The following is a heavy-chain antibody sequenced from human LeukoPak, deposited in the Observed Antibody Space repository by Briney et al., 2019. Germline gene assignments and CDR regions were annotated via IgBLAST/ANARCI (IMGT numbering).Heavy chain of an antibody. CDR3: ARVGYDYVWGSYRPSRYYYMDV. CDR1: GYTFTTYY. D-gene: IGHD3-16*02. Sequence: ASVKVSCKASGYTFTTYYMHWVRQAPGQGLEWMGIINPSGGSTSYAQKFQGRVTLTRDMSTSTVYMELSSLRSEDTAVYYCARVGYDYVWGSYRPSRYYYMDVWGKGTTVTVSS. J-gene: IGHJ6*03. CDR2: INPSGGST. V-gene: IGHV1-46*01.